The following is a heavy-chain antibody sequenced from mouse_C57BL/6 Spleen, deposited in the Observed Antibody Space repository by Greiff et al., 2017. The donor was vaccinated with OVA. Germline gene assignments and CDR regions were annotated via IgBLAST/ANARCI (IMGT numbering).Heavy chain of an antibody. D-gene: IGHD2-3*01. V-gene: IGHV5-17*01. CDR1: GFTFSDYG. CDR3: ARQGTIYDGYFWYFDV. J-gene: IGHJ1*03. CDR2: ISSGSSTI. Sequence: EVNLVESGGGLVKPGGSLKLSCAASGFTFSDYGMHWVRQAPEKGLEWVAYISSGSSTIYYADTVKGRFTISRDNAKNTLVLQMTSLRSEDTAMYYCARQGTIYDGYFWYFDVWGTGTTVTVSS.